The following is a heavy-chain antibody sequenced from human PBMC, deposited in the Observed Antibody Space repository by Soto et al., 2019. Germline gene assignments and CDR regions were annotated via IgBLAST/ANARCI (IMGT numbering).Heavy chain of an antibody. CDR3: ARAPPVDSSGYHDAFDI. CDR1: GGTFSSYA. V-gene: IGHV1-69*13. Sequence: GASVKVSCKASGGTFSSYAISWVRQAPGQGLEWMGGIIPIFGTANYAQKFQGRVTITADESTSTAYMELSSLRSEDTAVYYCARAPPVDSSGYHDAFDIWGQGTMVTVSS. CDR2: IIPIFGTA. D-gene: IGHD3-22*01. J-gene: IGHJ3*02.